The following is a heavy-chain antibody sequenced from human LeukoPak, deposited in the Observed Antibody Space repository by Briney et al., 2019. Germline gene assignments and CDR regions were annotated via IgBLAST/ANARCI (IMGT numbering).Heavy chain of an antibody. Sequence: SVKVSCKASGGTFSSYAISWVRQAPGQGLEWMGGIIPIFGTANYAQKFQGRVTITADESTITAYMELSSLRSEDTAVYYCARLRSPYYYGSGSPFDYWGQRTLVTVSS. CDR1: GGTFSSYA. V-gene: IGHV1-69*01. J-gene: IGHJ4*02. CDR3: ARLRSPYYYGSGSPFDY. CDR2: IIPIFGTA. D-gene: IGHD3-10*01.